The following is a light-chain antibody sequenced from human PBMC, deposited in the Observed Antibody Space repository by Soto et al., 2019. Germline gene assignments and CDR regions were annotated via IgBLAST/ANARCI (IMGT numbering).Light chain of an antibody. V-gene: IGLV1-40*01. Sequence: QSVLTQRPSVSGAPGQRVTISCTGSSSNIGAGYNVHWYQQLPGTAPKLLIYGNSNRPSGVPDRFSGSKSGTSASLAITGLQAEDDADYYCQSYDSSLSVVFGGGTKLTVL. CDR2: GNS. J-gene: IGLJ2*01. CDR1: SSNIGAGYN. CDR3: QSYDSSLSVV.